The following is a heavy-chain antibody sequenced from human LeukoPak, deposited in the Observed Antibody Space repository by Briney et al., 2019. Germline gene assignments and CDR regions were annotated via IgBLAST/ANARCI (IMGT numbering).Heavy chain of an antibody. CDR2: MNPISGNT. J-gene: IGHJ6*03. CDR1: GYTFTSYD. D-gene: IGHD5-18*01. CDR3: ARTTEGGYTYDYFYYYYMDV. V-gene: IGHV1-8*01. Sequence: ASVKVSCKASGYTFTSYDINWVRQATGQGLEWMGWMNPISGNTGHAQKFQGRVTMTRDTSISTAYMELSSLRSEDTAVYYCARTTEGGYTYDYFYYYYMDVWGKGTTVTISS.